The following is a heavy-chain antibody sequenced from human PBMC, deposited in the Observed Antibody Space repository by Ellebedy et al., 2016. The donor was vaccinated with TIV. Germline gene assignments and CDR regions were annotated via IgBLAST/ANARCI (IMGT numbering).Heavy chain of an antibody. CDR2: LSSTGRT. D-gene: IGHD6-13*01. CDR3: ARNTCWYCHDS. CDR1: VSSINRDY. V-gene: IGHV4-59*08. J-gene: IGHJ4*02. Sequence: MPSETLSLTCTVPVSSINRDYWSWIRQSPGRGLEWLGDLSSTGRTNYNASLKGRVTISLHTSRKHFSLWLTSVTAADTAFYYCARNTCWYCHDSWGQGTLVTVSS.